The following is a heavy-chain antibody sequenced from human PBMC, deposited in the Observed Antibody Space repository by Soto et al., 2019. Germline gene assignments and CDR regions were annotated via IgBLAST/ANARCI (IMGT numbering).Heavy chain of an antibody. Sequence: ASVKVSCKASGYTFTSYGISWVRQAPGQGLEWMGWISAYNGNTNYAQKLQGRVTMTTDTSTSTAYMELRSLRSDDTAVYYCARVFSTELPYHFDYWGQGTLVTVSS. CDR1: GYTFTSYG. J-gene: IGHJ4*02. V-gene: IGHV1-18*01. CDR2: ISAYNGNT. D-gene: IGHD1-7*01. CDR3: ARVFSTELPYHFDY.